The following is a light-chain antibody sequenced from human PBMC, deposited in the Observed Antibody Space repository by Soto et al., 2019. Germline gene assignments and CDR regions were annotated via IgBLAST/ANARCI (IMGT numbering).Light chain of an antibody. J-gene: IGKJ1*01. CDR2: AIS. Sequence: IQMTQSPSSLSASVGDRVTITCRASQSISSYLNWYQQKPGKAPRLLIYAISSLHTGVPSRFSGSGSGTDFTLTISSLQPEDFATYYCLQDNSYPWTFGQGTKVDI. V-gene: IGKV1-6*01. CDR3: LQDNSYPWT. CDR1: QSISSY.